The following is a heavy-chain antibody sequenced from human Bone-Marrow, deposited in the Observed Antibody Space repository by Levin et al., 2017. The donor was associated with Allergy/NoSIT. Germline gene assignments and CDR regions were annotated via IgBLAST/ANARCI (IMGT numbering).Heavy chain of an antibody. Sequence: ASVKVSCKASGYTFTNYGIIWVRQAPGQGLEWMGYISAYDRRTYYAQRVQGRVTMTTETSTSTVYMELRSLRSDDTAVYYCTREERNFVGATKGGLDYWGQGTLVTVSS. CDR2: ISAYDRRT. J-gene: IGHJ4*02. CDR3: TREERNFVGATKGGLDY. CDR1: GYTFTNYG. D-gene: IGHD1-26*01. V-gene: IGHV1-18*01.